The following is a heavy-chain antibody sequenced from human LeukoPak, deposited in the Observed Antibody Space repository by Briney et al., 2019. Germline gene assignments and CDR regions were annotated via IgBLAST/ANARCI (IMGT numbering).Heavy chain of an antibody. CDR2: IYYSGST. Sequence: SETLSLTCTVSGGSISSSSYYWGWIRQPPGKGLGWIGSIYYSGSTYYNPSLKSRVTISVDTSKNQFSLKLSSVTAADTAVYYCARASWAEYFQHWGQGTLVTVSS. V-gene: IGHV4-39*07. J-gene: IGHJ1*01. D-gene: IGHD2-2*01. CDR1: GGSISSSSYY. CDR3: ARASWAEYFQH.